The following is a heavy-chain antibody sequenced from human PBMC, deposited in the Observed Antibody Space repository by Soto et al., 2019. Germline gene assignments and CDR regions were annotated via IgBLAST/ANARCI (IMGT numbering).Heavy chain of an antibody. D-gene: IGHD6-13*01. J-gene: IGHJ6*02. V-gene: IGHV3-53*01. Sequence: GGSLRLSCAASGFTVSSNYMGWVRQAPGKGLEWVSVIYSGGSTYYADSVKGRFTISRDNSKNTLYLQMNSLRAEDTAVYYCARDRNGVAAAEVGYYGMDVWGQGTTVTVSS. CDR2: IYSGGST. CDR3: ARDRNGVAAAEVGYYGMDV. CDR1: GFTVSSNY.